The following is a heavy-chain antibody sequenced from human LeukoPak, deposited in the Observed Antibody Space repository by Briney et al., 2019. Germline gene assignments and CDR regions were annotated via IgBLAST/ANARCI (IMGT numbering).Heavy chain of an antibody. CDR3: ARESIPGGKGAIDY. V-gene: IGHV1-2*02. CDR2: INPKPNSGAT. J-gene: IGHJ4*02. CDR1: GYTFTDSY. Sequence: ASVKVSCKASGYTFTDSYMHWARQAPGQGLEWMGWINPKPNSGATMYAQKFQGRVTMTRDMSTSTVYMELSSLRSEDTAVYYCARESIPGGKGAIDYWGQGTLVTVSS. D-gene: IGHD2-15*01.